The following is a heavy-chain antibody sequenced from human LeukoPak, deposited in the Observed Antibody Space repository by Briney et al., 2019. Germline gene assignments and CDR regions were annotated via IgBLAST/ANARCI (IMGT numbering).Heavy chain of an antibody. J-gene: IGHJ4*02. CDR2: ISSSGTNK. D-gene: IGHD4-17*01. Sequence: PGGSLRLSCAASGFTVGTHAVHWVRQAPAKGLEWVALISSSGTNKHYADSVEGRFTISRDISQNTVYLQMNSLRAEDTAVYYCARDPTTVTTTYFDYWGQGTLVTVSS. CDR3: ARDPTTVTTTYFDY. V-gene: IGHV3-30-3*01. CDR1: GFTVGTHA.